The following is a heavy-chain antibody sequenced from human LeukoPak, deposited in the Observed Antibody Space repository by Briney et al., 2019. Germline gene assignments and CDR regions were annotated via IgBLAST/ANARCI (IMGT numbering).Heavy chain of an antibody. Sequence: GRSLRLSCAASGFTFSSFGMHWVRQAPGKGLEWVAVIWYDGSNKYYADSVKGRFTISRDNSKNTLYMQMNSLRAEDTAVYYCARGFKDYYDSSGYYYYFDYWGQGTLVTVSS. V-gene: IGHV3-33*01. D-gene: IGHD3-22*01. CDR3: ARGFKDYYDSSGYYYYFDY. CDR1: GFTFSSFG. CDR2: IWYDGSNK. J-gene: IGHJ4*02.